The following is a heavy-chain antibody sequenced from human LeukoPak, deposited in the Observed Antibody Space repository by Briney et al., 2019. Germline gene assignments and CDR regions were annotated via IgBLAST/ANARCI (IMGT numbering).Heavy chain of an antibody. CDR1: GFTFSSYW. Sequence: GGSLRLSCEASGFTFSSYWMSWVRQAPGKGLEWVANIKTDGSEKYYVDSVKGRFTISRDNAKNSLYLQMNSLRAEDTAIYYCAKFRADSSGWPFDYWGQGTLVTVSS. D-gene: IGHD6-19*01. J-gene: IGHJ4*02. CDR2: IKTDGSEK. V-gene: IGHV3-7*03. CDR3: AKFRADSSGWPFDY.